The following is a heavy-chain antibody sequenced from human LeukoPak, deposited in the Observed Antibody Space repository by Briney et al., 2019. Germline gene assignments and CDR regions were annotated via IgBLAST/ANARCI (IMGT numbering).Heavy chain of an antibody. J-gene: IGHJ4*02. CDR3: VRWARSFEL. V-gene: IGHV3-7*01. D-gene: IGHD3-10*01. Sequence: PGGSLRLSCAASGFSLSDYWMSWVRQAPEKGLEWVANINHGGSETYYVDSVTGRFTISRDNDENSVYLQMNNLRDDDTAVYYCVRWARSFELWGQGALVIVSS. CDR2: INHGGSET. CDR1: GFSLSDYW.